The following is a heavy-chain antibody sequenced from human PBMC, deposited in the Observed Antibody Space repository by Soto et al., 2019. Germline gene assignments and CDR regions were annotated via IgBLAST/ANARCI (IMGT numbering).Heavy chain of an antibody. J-gene: IGHJ3*02. Sequence: GGSLRLSCAASGFTFSSYGMHWVRQAPGKGLEWVAVISYDGSNKYYADSVKGRFTISRDNSKNTLYLQMNSLRAEDTAVYYCAKFTVTYDDAFDIWGQGTMVTVSS. D-gene: IGHD4-17*01. V-gene: IGHV3-30*18. CDR2: ISYDGSNK. CDR1: GFTFSSYG. CDR3: AKFTVTYDDAFDI.